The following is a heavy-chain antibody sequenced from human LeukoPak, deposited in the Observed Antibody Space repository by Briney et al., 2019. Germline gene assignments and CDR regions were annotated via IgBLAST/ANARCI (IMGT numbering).Heavy chain of an antibody. Sequence: SETLSLTCTVSGGSISSSSYYWGWIRQPPGKGLEWIGSIYYSGSTYYNPSLKSRVTISVDTSKNQFSLKLSSVTAADTAVYYCARLEAVAGILDYWGQGTLVTVSS. V-gene: IGHV4-39*01. J-gene: IGHJ4*02. CDR2: IYYSGST. D-gene: IGHD6-19*01. CDR3: ARLEAVAGILDY. CDR1: GGSISSSSYY.